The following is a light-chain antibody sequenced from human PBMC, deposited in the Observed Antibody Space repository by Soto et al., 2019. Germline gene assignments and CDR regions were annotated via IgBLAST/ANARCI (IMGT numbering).Light chain of an antibody. CDR1: SSDIGNYNY. J-gene: IGLJ1*01. Sequence: QSVLTQPASVSGSPGQSITISCTGTSSDIGNYNYVSWYQQHPGKAPKLMISEVSNRPSGVSNRFSGSKSGNTASPTISGLQAEDEADYYCSSYTSTSSYVFGGGTKVTVL. CDR2: EVS. CDR3: SSYTSTSSYV. V-gene: IGLV2-14*01.